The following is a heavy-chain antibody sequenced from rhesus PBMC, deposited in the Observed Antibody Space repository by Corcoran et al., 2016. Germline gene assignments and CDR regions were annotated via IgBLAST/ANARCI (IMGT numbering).Heavy chain of an antibody. D-gene: IGHD1-1-1*01. V-gene: IGHV2-95*01. CDR1: GFSISTSGTG. CDR3: ARSSWNPLDY. CDR2: IYWNDSK. J-gene: IGHJ4*01. Sequence: QVTLKESGPALVKPTQTLTLTCTFSGFSISTSGTGVGWIRQPPGKALEWLASIYWNDSKYYRTSLKSRLTISKDTSKNQVVLTMTNMDPVDTATYYGARSSWNPLDYWGQGVLVTVSS.